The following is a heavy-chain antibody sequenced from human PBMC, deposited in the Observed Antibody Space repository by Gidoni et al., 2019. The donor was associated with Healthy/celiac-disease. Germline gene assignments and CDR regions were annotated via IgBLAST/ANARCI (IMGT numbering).Heavy chain of an antibody. CDR1: GFTFDDYA. Sequence: EVQLVESGGGLVQPGRSLRLSCAASGFTFDDYAMHWVRQAPGKGLEWVSGISLNSGSIGYADSVKGRFTISRDNAKNSLYLQMNSLRAEDTALYYCAKAHIAVAGTSYFDYWGQGTLVTVSS. CDR2: ISLNSGSI. V-gene: IGHV3-9*01. D-gene: IGHD6-19*01. CDR3: AKAHIAVAGTSYFDY. J-gene: IGHJ4*02.